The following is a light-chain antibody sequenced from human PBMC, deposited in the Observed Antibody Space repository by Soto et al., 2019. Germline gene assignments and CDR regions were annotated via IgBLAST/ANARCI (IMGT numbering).Light chain of an antibody. V-gene: IGKV3-20*01. CDR3: QHYGASPKYT. CDR2: GAS. J-gene: IGKJ2*01. Sequence: EIVLTQSPGTLSLSPGQRATLSCRASQSVSSSSLAWYQQRPGQAPRRLIYGASRRATGIPDRFSGSGSGTDFTLTISRLEPEDFAVYYYQHYGASPKYTFGQGTKLEIK. CDR1: QSVSSSS.